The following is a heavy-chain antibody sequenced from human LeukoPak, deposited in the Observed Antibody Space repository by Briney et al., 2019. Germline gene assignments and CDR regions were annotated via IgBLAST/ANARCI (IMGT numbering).Heavy chain of an antibody. J-gene: IGHJ4*02. CDR2: INHSGST. V-gene: IGHV4-39*07. CDR3: ARPYCSAGNCYSNFDS. D-gene: IGHD2-15*01. Sequence: SETLSLTCTVSGGSISGSSSYWGWIRQPPGKGLEWIGEINHSGSTNYNPSLKSRVTISVDTSKKQFSLKLSSVTAADTAVYYCARPYCSAGNCYSNFDSWGQGTLVTVSS. CDR1: GGSISGSSSY.